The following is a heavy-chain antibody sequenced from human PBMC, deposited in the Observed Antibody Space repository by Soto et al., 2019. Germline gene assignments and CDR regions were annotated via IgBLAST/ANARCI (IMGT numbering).Heavy chain of an antibody. CDR1: GYTLTELS. V-gene: IGHV1-24*01. Sequence: ASVKVSCKVSGYTLTELSMHWVRQAPGKGLEWMGGFDPEDGETIYAQKFQGRVTMTEDTSTDTAYMELSSLRSEDTAVYYCATGMSSLAGTTQGHYYYGMDVWGQGTTVTVSS. CDR2: FDPEDGET. J-gene: IGHJ6*02. D-gene: IGHD1-7*01. CDR3: ATGMSSLAGTTQGHYYYGMDV.